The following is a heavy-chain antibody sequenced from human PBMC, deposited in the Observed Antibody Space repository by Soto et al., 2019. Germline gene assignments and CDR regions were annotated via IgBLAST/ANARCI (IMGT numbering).Heavy chain of an antibody. CDR2: IYWDDDK. V-gene: IGHV2-5*02. D-gene: IGHD3-16*01. CDR3: AHIVTGCFT. Sequence: QITLKESGPTLVKPTQTLTLTCTISGFSLITSGVGVGWIRQPPGKALEWLALIYWDDDKRYSPSLKSRLTITRDTSKKHVVLTMTNMDPVYTSTYYCAHIVTGCFTWGRGALVSVSS. CDR1: GFSLITSGVG. J-gene: IGHJ5*02.